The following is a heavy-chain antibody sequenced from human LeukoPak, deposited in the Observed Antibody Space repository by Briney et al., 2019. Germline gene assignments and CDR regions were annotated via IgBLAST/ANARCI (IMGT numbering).Heavy chain of an antibody. J-gene: IGHJ4*02. CDR3: AMTSYRGLEYYFDY. Sequence: HPGGSLRLSCAASGFTFSNYAMSWVRQAPAKGLEWVSSISGGGGSTYYADSVKGRFTISRDNSKNTLYLQMNSLRAEDTAVYYCAMTSYRGLEYYFDYWGQGTLVTVSS. CDR1: GFTFSNYA. CDR2: ISGGGGST. D-gene: IGHD3-10*01. V-gene: IGHV3-23*01.